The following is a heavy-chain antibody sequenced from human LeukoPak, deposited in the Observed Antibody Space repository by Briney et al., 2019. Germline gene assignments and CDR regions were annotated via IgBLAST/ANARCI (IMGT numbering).Heavy chain of an antibody. V-gene: IGHV4-4*07. D-gene: IGHD3-22*01. Sequence: SETLSLTCTVSGGSISSYYWSWIRQPAGKGLEWIGRIYTSGSTNYNPSLKSRVTMSVDTSKNQFSLKLSSVTAADTAVYYCAREIYYYDSSGYDHYTSFDYWGQGTLVTVSS. CDR1: GGSISSYY. CDR2: IYTSGST. J-gene: IGHJ4*02. CDR3: AREIYYYDSSGYDHYTSFDY.